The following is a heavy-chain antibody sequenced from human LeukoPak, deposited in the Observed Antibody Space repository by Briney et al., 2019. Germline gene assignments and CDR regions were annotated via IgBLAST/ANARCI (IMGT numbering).Heavy chain of an antibody. J-gene: IGHJ3*02. CDR1: GGSISDYY. D-gene: IGHD3-10*01. Sequence: PSETLSLTCSVSGGSISDYYWSWIRQPPGKGLEWIGYIYYSGSTNYNPSLKSRVTISVDTSKNQFSLKLSSVTAADTAVYYCARETLSPAFDIWGQGTMVTVSS. CDR2: IYYSGST. V-gene: IGHV4-59*12. CDR3: ARETLSPAFDI.